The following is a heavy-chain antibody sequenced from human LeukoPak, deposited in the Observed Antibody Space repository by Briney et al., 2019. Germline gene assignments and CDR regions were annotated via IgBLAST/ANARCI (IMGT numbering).Heavy chain of an antibody. CDR1: GGSISSSSYY. CDR3: ARRIAAAGTYYFDY. CDR2: IYYSGST. Sequence: SETLSLTCTVSGGSISSSSYYWGWIRQPPGKGLEWIGSIYYSGSTYYNPSLKSRVTISVDTSKDQFSLKLSSVTAADTAVYYCARRIAAAGTYYFDYWGQGTLVTVSS. V-gene: IGHV4-39*01. J-gene: IGHJ4*02. D-gene: IGHD6-13*01.